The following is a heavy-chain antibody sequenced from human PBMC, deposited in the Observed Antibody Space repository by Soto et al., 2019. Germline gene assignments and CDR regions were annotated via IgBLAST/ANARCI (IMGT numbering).Heavy chain of an antibody. Sequence: GGSLRLSCAASGFTFSSFWMSWVRQAPGKGLEWVANIKGDGSAKNYLDSAKGRFTISRDNAKNSLYLQMSSLTAEDTAVYYCVRDGCDGNSCYIYGMDVWGQGTSVTVSS. CDR1: GFTFSSFW. J-gene: IGHJ6*02. CDR3: VRDGCDGNSCYIYGMDV. D-gene: IGHD2-21*01. CDR2: IKGDGSAK. V-gene: IGHV3-7*03.